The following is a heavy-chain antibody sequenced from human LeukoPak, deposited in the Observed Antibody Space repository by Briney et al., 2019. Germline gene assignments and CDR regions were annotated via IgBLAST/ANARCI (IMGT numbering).Heavy chain of an antibody. D-gene: IGHD5/OR15-5a*01. V-gene: IGHV4-59*01. Sequence: PSETLSLTCTVSGGSISSYYWSWIRQPPGKGLEWIGYIYYSGSTNYNPSLKSRVTISVDTSKNQFSLKLSSVIAADTAVYYCARDLRVSSAFDIWGQGTMVTVSS. CDR1: GGSISSYY. CDR3: ARDLRVSSAFDI. J-gene: IGHJ3*02. CDR2: IYYSGST.